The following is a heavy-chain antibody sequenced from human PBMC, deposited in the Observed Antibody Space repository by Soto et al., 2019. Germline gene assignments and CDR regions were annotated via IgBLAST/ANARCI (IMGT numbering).Heavy chain of an antibody. D-gene: IGHD5-18*01. V-gene: IGHV4-39*07. CDR1: GGSISSSSYY. CDR2: IYYSGYT. Sequence: SETLSLTCTVSGGSISSSSYYWGWIRQPPGKGLEWIGSIYYSGYTYYNPSLKSRVTISVDTSKNQFSLKLSSVTAADTAVYYCLRSTYVQLINYWGQGTLVTVSS. CDR3: LRSTYVQLINY. J-gene: IGHJ4*02.